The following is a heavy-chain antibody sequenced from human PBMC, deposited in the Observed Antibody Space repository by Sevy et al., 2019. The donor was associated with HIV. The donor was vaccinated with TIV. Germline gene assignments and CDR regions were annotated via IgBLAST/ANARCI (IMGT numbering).Heavy chain of an antibody. CDR2: IWNDSNNK. Sequence: GGSLRLSCAASGFTFSSYGMHWVRQAPGKGLEWVAVIWNDSNNKHYADSVKGRFTISRDNSKNTLYLQMNSLRAEDTAVYYCASLPNNYYATSGSSGNDAFDIWGQGTMVTVSS. J-gene: IGHJ3*02. CDR3: ASLPNNYYATSGSSGNDAFDI. D-gene: IGHD3-22*01. V-gene: IGHV3-33*08. CDR1: GFTFSSYG.